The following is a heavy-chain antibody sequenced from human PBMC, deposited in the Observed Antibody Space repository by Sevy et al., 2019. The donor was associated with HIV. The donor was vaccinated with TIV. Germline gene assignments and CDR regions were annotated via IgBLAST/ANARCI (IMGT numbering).Heavy chain of an antibody. V-gene: IGHV5-51*01. Sequence: GESLKISCKGSGYIFTDYWIVWVRQMPGKGLEWMGIIYLGDSDTRYSPSFQGQVTISVDKSISTAYLQWTSLKASDTAMYYCAKGARGTLPAFYYYPIDVWGQGTTVTVSS. CDR3: AKGARGTLPAFYYYPIDV. D-gene: IGHD3-10*01. J-gene: IGHJ6*02. CDR2: IYLGDSDT. CDR1: GYIFTDYW.